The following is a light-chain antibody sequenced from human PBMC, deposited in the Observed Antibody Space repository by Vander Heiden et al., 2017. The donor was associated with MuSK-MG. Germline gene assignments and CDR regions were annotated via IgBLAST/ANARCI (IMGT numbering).Light chain of an antibody. J-gene: IGKJ3*01. CDR2: GAS. CDR3: QQYGSWPPFT. V-gene: IGKV3-15*01. CDR1: QSVGTT. Sequence: EVVMTQSPAALSVSPGERATLSCRASQSVGTTLAWYQQKPGRAPRLLIHGASTRVTGIPARFSGGGSGTEFTLTISSLQSEDVAVYYCQQYGSWPPFTFGPGTKVEIK.